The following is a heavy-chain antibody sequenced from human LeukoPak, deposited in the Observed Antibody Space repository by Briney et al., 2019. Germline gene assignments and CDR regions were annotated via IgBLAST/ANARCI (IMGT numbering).Heavy chain of an antibody. Sequence: SETLSLTCTVSGGSISSYYWSWIRQPPGKGLEWIGYIYYSGSTNYNPSPKSRVTISVDTSKNQFSLQLSSVTAADTAVYYCARQMYSSSWYESVWFDPWGQGTLVTVSS. CDR1: GGSISSYY. CDR3: ARQMYSSSWYESVWFDP. CDR2: IYYSGST. D-gene: IGHD6-13*01. J-gene: IGHJ5*02. V-gene: IGHV4-59*08.